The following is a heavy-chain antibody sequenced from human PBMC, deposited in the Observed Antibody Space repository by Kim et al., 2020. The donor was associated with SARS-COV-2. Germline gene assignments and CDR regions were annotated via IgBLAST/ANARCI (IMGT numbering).Heavy chain of an antibody. V-gene: IGHV4-39*01. CDR3: ARIGIDVVVPAAISYYYYMDV. Sequence: SETLSLTCTVSGGSISSSSYYWGWIRQPPGKGLEWIGSIYYSGSTYYNPSLKSRVTISVDTSKNQFSLKLSSVTAADTAVYYCARIGIDVVVPAAISYYYYMDVWGKGTTVTVSS. J-gene: IGHJ6*03. CDR2: IYYSGST. CDR1: GGSISSSSYY. D-gene: IGHD2-2*02.